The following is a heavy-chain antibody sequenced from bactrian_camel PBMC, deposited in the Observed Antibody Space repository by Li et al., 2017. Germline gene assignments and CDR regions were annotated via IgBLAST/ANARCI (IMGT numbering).Heavy chain of an antibody. J-gene: IGHJ4*01. Sequence: VQLVESGGGSVLAGGSLRLSCVGSGFTFSEYPMAWIRQAPGKGLEWLSIIKGNSDRIVYADSVKGRFTTSRDNAKNTLYLQLNNVKTEDTAMYYCVKDVGSLWVGHEGDFWGQGTQVTVS. CDR3: VKDVGSLWVGHEGDF. D-gene: IGHD3*01. V-gene: IGHV3S42*01. CDR1: GFTFSEYP. CDR2: IKGNSDRI.